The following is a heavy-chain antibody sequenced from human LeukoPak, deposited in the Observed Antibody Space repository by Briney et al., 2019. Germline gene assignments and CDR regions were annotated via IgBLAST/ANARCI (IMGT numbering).Heavy chain of an antibody. J-gene: IGHJ6*03. V-gene: IGHV1-2*02. Sequence: ASVKVSCKASGYTFTGYYMHWVRQAPGQGLGWMGWINPNSGGTNYAQKFQGRVTMTRDTSISTAYMEVSRLRSEDTAVYFCARVFHPYYYNSRGYKVVSDYYYYYMDVWGKGTTVTVSS. CDR2: INPNSGGT. CDR1: GYTFTGYY. CDR3: ARVFHPYYYNSRGYKVVSDYYYYYMDV. D-gene: IGHD3-22*01.